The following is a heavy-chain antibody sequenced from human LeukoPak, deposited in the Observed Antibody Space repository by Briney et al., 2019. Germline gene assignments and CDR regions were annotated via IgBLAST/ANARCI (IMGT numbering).Heavy chain of an antibody. CDR3: ARSKAHLSTSWYGNWFDP. CDR2: IYYSGST. J-gene: IGHJ5*02. V-gene: IGHV4-59*08. CDR1: GGSISSYY. Sequence: SETLSLTCTVSGGSISSYYWSWIRQPPGKGLEWIGYIYYSGSTNYNPSLKSRVTISVDTSKNQFSLKLSSVTAADTAVYYCARSKAHLSTSWYGNWFDPWGQGTLVTVSS. D-gene: IGHD2-2*01.